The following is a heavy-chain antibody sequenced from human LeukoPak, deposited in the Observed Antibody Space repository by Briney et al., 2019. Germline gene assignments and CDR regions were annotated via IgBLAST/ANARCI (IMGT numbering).Heavy chain of an antibody. CDR2: INWNGGST. CDR1: GFTFDDNG. J-gene: IGHJ4*02. V-gene: IGHV3-20*01. D-gene: IGHD6-6*01. CDR3: ARAPSREYSSSLFDY. Sequence: GGSLRLSCAASGFTFDDNGMSWVRQALGKGLEWVSGINWNGGSTGYADSVKGRFIISRDNAKNSLYLQMNSLRAEDTALYHCARAPSREYSSSLFDYWGLGTLVTVSS.